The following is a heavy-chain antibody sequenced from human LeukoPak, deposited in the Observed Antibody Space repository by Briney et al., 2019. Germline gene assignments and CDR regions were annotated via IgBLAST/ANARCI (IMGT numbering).Heavy chain of an antibody. CDR1: GFTFSSYS. CDR3: ARDPDSYGRTESDY. J-gene: IGHJ4*02. CDR2: ISSSSSTI. Sequence: PGGSLRLSCAASGFTFSSYSMNWVRQAPGKGLEWVSYISSSSSTIYYADSVKGRFTISRDNAKNSLYLQMNSLRAEDTAVYYCARDPDSYGRTESDYWGQGTLVTVSS. D-gene: IGHD5-18*01. V-gene: IGHV3-48*01.